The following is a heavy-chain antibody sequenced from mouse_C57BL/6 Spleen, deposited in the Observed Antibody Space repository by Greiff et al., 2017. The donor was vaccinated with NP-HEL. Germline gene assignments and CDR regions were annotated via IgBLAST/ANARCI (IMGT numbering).Heavy chain of an antibody. CDR2: ISYDGSN. CDR1: GYSITSGCY. V-gene: IGHV3-6*01. J-gene: IGHJ2*01. Sequence: DVKLQESGPGLVKPSQSLSLTCSVTGYSITSGCYWNWIRQFPGNKLEWMGYISYDGSNNYNPSLKNRISITRDTSKNQFFLKLNSVTTEDTATYYCASGETAQADYWGQGTTLTVSS. D-gene: IGHD3-2*02. CDR3: ASGETAQADY.